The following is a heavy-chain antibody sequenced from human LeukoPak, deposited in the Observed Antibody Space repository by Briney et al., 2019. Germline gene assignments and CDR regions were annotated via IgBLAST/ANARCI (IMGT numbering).Heavy chain of an antibody. CDR1: GGTFSSYA. V-gene: IGHV1-69*05. CDR3: ARSPNLAAARYYYYYYMDV. J-gene: IGHJ6*03. CDR2: IIPIFGTA. Sequence: SVKVSCKASGGTFSSYAISWVRQVPGQGLEWMGGIIPIFGTANYAQKFQGRVTITTDESTSTAYMELSSLRSEDTAVYYCARSPNLAAARYYYYYYMDVWGKGTTVTVSS. D-gene: IGHD6-13*01.